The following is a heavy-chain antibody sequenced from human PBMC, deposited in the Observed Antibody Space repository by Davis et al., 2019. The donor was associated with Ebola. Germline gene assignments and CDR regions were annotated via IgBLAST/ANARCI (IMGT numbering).Heavy chain of an antibody. CDR2: INPKSGGT. CDR1: GYTFADYY. D-gene: IGHD1-7*01. CDR3: ARGSDWNYIIYYYYYLEV. Sequence: ASVKVSCKASGYTFADYYIHWVRQAPGQGLEWMGWINPKSGGTDYAQKFQGRVTMTRDTAIGTAFMELSRLTSDDTAVYYCARGSDWNYIIYYYYYLEVWGKGTTVTVFS. J-gene: IGHJ6*03. V-gene: IGHV1-2*02.